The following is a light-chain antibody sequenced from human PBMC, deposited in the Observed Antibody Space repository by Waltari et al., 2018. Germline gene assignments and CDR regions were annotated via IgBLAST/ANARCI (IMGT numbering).Light chain of an antibody. CDR2: EVT. Sequence: QSALTQSASVSGSPGQSITISCTGTSSDVGSYNLVSWYQRHPGNAPKLMIYEVTTRPSGVSNRFPGSKSGNTASLTISGLQSEDEADYYCCSYAGASTSLYVFGTGTKVTVL. CDR1: SSDVGSYNL. V-gene: IGLV2-23*02. J-gene: IGLJ1*01. CDR3: CSYAGASTSLYV.